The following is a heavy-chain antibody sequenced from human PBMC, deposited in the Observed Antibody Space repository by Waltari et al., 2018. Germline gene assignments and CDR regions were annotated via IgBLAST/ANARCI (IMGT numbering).Heavy chain of an antibody. CDR2: INGGTGIT. CDR1: GYTVSNYP. CDR3: ARDGGYYYMDV. D-gene: IGHD2-15*01. Sequence: QVQLVQRGAEVQKPGASVKVSCKASGYTVSNYPIHWARQAPGQTLEWMGWINGGTGITQYSQKFQARVTFTRDTSANTAYMELNSLISADTAVYYCARDGGYYYMDVWGKGTTVIVSS. V-gene: IGHV1-3*01. J-gene: IGHJ6*03.